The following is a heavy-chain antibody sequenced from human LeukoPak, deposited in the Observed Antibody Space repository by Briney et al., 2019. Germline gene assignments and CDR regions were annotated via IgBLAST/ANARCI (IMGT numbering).Heavy chain of an antibody. CDR2: ISGSGGST. V-gene: IGHV3-23*01. J-gene: IGHJ4*02. D-gene: IGHD5-18*01. CDR1: GFTFSSYA. Sequence: GGSLRLSCAASGFTFSSYAMSWVRQAPGKGLEWVSAISGSGGSTYYADSVKARFTISRDNSKNTLYLQMNSLRAEDTAVYYCANSRERGYSYGYYDYWGQGTLVTVSS. CDR3: ANSRERGYSYGYYDY.